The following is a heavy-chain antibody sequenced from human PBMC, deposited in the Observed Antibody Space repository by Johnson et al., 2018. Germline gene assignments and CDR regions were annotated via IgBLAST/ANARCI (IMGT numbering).Heavy chain of an antibody. J-gene: IGHJ3*02. D-gene: IGHD3-22*01. CDR2: ISGSSIYI. Sequence: VQLQESGGGLVKPGGSLRLSCAASGFTFSSYSMNWVRQAPGKGLEWVSSISGSSIYIYYADSVKGRFILSRDNAKNSLYLQMNSLSAEDTAVYYCAIPLWYVSDTSGSSVVFDIWGQGKMVTVSS. CDR1: GFTFSSYS. CDR3: AIPLWYVSDTSGSSVVFDI. V-gene: IGHV3-21*01.